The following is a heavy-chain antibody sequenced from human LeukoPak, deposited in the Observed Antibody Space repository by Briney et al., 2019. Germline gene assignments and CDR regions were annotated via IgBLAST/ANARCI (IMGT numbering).Heavy chain of an antibody. J-gene: IGHJ4*02. CDR1: GGSISGYY. Sequence: PSETLSLTCAVYGGSISGYYWSWIRQPPGKGLEWVGEIHYTGGTSYNPSLKSRVTISVDTSKNQFSLKLSSVTAADTAVYYCASYDSSGYYSRLFDYWGQGTLVTVSS. D-gene: IGHD3-22*01. CDR2: IHYTGGT. V-gene: IGHV4-34*01. CDR3: ASYDSSGYYSRLFDY.